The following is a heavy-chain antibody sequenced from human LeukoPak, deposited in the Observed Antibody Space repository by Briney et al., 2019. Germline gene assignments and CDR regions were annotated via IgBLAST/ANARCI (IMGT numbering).Heavy chain of an antibody. CDR2: ISYDGSNK. Sequence: PGGSLRLSCAASGFTFSSYAMHWVRQAPGKGLEWVAVISYDGSNKYYADSVKGRFTISRDNSKNTLYLQMNSLRAEDTAVYYCASGGDSGRVAGTLAHWGQGTLVTVSS. CDR1: GFTFSSYA. J-gene: IGHJ4*02. CDR3: ASGGDSGRVAGTLAH. V-gene: IGHV3-30-3*01. D-gene: IGHD6-19*01.